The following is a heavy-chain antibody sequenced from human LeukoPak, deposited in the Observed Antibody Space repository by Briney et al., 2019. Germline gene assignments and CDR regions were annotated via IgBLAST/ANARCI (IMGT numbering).Heavy chain of an antibody. Sequence: ASVKVSCKASGYTFTGYYMHWVRQAPGQGLEWMGRINPNSGGTNYAQKFQGRVTITADESTSTAYMELSSLRSEDTAVYYCASPSDYPYDYVWGSYRYQYYFDYWGQGTLVTVSS. V-gene: IGHV1-2*06. CDR1: GYTFTGYY. D-gene: IGHD3-16*02. CDR3: ASPSDYPYDYVWGSYRYQYYFDY. J-gene: IGHJ4*02. CDR2: INPNSGGT.